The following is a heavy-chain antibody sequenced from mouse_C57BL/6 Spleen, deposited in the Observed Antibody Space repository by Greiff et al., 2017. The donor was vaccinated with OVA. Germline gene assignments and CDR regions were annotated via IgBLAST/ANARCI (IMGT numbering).Heavy chain of an antibody. CDR3: ARSYYSNYGDY. CDR2: ISSGSSTI. Sequence: EVQVVESGGGLVKPGGSLKLSCAASGFTFSDYGMHWVRQAPEKGLEWVAYISSGSSTIYYADTVKGRFTISRDNTKNTLFLQITSLRSEDAAMYYCARSYYSNYGDYWGKDTTLTVSS. V-gene: IGHV5-17*01. J-gene: IGHJ2*01. D-gene: IGHD2-5*01. CDR1: GFTFSDYG.